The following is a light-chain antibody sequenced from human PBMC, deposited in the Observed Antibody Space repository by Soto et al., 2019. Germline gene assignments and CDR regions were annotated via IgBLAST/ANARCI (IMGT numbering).Light chain of an antibody. Sequence: DIQMTQSPSSLSASVGDRVTITCRASQSISSYVNWYQQKPGKAPKLLIYAASSLQSGVPSRFSGSGSGTDFSLTISSLQPEDSATYYCQQSYSTPFTFGPGTKVDIK. CDR3: QQSYSTPFT. CDR1: QSISSY. V-gene: IGKV1-39*01. J-gene: IGKJ3*01. CDR2: AAS.